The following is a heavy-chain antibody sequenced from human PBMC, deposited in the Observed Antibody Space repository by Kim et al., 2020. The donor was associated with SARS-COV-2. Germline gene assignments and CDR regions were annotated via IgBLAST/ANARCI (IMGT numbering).Heavy chain of an antibody. Sequence: GGSLRLSCAASGFTFSGSTMHWVRQAPGKGLEWVGRIRSKANSYATDYAASVKGRFTISRDDSQNTAYLQMNSLKTEDTAVYYCTRVNPISVGWYDAFDIWGQGTMVTVSS. CDR1: GFTFSGST. V-gene: IGHV3-73*01. CDR2: IRSKANSYAT. J-gene: IGHJ3*02. D-gene: IGHD6-19*01. CDR3: TRVNPISVGWYDAFDI.